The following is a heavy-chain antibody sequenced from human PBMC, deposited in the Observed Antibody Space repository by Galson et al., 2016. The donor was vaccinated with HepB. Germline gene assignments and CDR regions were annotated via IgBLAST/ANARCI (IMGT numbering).Heavy chain of an antibody. J-gene: IGHJ6*02. CDR1: GFAFSRYE. CDR3: VGGMSNSWYAYKRSYYYSMEL. Sequence: SLRLSCAASGFAFSRYEFNWVRQAPGKGLEWVSHISYSNAVSYAASVKGRFTISRDNDGDSLFLEMRGLRVEDTAVYYCVGGMSNSWYAYKRSYYYSMELWGRGTSIIVSS. V-gene: IGHV3-48*03. D-gene: IGHD6-13*01. CDR2: ISYSNAV.